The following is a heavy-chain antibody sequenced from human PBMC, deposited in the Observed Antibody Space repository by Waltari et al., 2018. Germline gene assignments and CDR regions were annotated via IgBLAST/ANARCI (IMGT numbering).Heavy chain of an antibody. V-gene: IGHV4-30-2*01. CDR2: RYHSGGR. J-gene: IGHJ4*02. D-gene: IGHD2-15*01. Sequence: QLPLQESGSRLLKPSQTLSLPCSVSGASISHGDFSWSWIRQPPGKGLQWIGFRYHSGGRYYNPSLKSRVSMSADRSKSQFSLKLDSVTAADTAVYYCARADCSGGSCLGFDSWGQGTLVTVSS. CDR1: GASISHGDFS. CDR3: ARADCSGGSCLGFDS.